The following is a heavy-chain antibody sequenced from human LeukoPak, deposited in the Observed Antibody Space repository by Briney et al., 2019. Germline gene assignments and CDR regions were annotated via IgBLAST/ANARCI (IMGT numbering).Heavy chain of an antibody. J-gene: IGHJ4*02. CDR3: AKDQHGYDKPIDY. V-gene: IGHV3-23*01. D-gene: IGHD5-12*01. CDR1: GFTFSSYS. CDR2: ISGSGSST. Sequence: SGGSLRLSCAASGFTFSSYSMNWARQASGKGLEWVSTISGSGSSTYYADSVKGRFTISRDNSKNTLYLQMNSLRAEDTAVYFCAKDQHGYDKPIDYWGQGTLVTVSS.